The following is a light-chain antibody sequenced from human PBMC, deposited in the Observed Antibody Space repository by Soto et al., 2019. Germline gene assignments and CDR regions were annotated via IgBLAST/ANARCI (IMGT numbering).Light chain of an antibody. CDR3: SSYTRSSTLV. Sequence: QSVLTQPPSVSGAPGQRVTISCTGSSSNIGANYDVHWYQQRPGTAPKLLIFGNSNRPSGVPDRFSGSKSGTSASLAITGLQAEDEGDYYCSSYTRSSTLVFGGGTKVTVL. CDR1: SSNIGANYD. CDR2: GNS. V-gene: IGLV1-40*01. J-gene: IGLJ2*01.